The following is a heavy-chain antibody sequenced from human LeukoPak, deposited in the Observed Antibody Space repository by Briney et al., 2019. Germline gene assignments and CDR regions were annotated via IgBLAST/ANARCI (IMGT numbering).Heavy chain of an antibody. Sequence: ASVKVSCKASGYTFSSYGINWVRQVPGQGLEWMGWISAHSSNTDYAQKFQGRVTITTDTSTSTAYMELRSLRSDDTAVYYCARDDGGAAAVHYYYGLDVWGQGTTVTVSS. CDR1: GYTFSSYG. D-gene: IGHD6-13*01. CDR3: ARDDGGAAAVHYYYGLDV. CDR2: ISAHSSNT. J-gene: IGHJ6*02. V-gene: IGHV1-18*01.